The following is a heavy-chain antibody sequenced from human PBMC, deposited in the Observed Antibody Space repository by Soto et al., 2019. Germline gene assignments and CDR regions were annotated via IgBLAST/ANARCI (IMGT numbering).Heavy chain of an antibody. CDR1: GYTFTSYY. D-gene: IGHD6-13*01. V-gene: IGHV1-46*01. CDR2: INPSGGST. Sequence: ASVKVSCKASGYTFTSYYMHWVRQAPGQGLEWMGIINPSGGSTSYAQKFQGRVTMTRDTSTSTVNMELSSLRSEDTAVYYCARDWVIAAAELDYYYGMDVWGQGTTVTVSS. CDR3: ARDWVIAAAELDYYYGMDV. J-gene: IGHJ6*02.